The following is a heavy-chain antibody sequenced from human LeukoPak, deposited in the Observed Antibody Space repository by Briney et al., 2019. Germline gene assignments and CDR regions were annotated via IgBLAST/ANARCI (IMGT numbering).Heavy chain of an antibody. CDR1: GDSINSYY. D-gene: IGHD5-24*01. CDR3: ARAVERGYYMDV. V-gene: IGHV4-4*07. CDR2: IYTSGT. Sequence: PSETLSLTCTVSGDSINSYYWSWIRQPAGEGLEWIGRIYTSGTDYNPSLKSRVTMSLDTSKNQFSLKLSSVTAADTAVYYCARAVERGYYMDVWGKGTTVTVSS. J-gene: IGHJ6*03.